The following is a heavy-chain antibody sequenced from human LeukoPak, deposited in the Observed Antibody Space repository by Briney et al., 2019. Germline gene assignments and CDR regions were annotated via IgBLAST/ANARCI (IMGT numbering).Heavy chain of an antibody. V-gene: IGHV3-48*01. CDR3: ARALFVVVTATPLDY. CDR2: ISSSSSTI. D-gene: IGHD2-21*02. Sequence: PGGSLRLSCAASGFTFSSYSMNWARQAPGKGLEWVSYISSSSSTIYYADSVKGRFTISRDNAKNSLYLQMNSLGAEDTAVYYCARALFVVVTATPLDYWGQGTLVTVSS. J-gene: IGHJ4*02. CDR1: GFTFSSYS.